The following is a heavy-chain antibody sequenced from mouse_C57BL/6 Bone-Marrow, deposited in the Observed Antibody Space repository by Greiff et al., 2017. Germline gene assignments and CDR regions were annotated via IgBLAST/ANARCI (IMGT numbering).Heavy chain of an antibody. V-gene: IGHV3-6*01. Sequence: EVKLQESGPGLVKPSQSLSLTCSVTGYSITSGYYWNWIRQFPGNKLEWMGYISYDGRNNSNPSPKNRISITRDTSKNQFFLKLNSVTTEDTATYYGARDYYGYDGYFDYWGQGTTLTVSS. D-gene: IGHD2-2*01. J-gene: IGHJ2*01. CDR2: ISYDGRN. CDR3: ARDYYGYDGYFDY. CDR1: GYSITSGYY.